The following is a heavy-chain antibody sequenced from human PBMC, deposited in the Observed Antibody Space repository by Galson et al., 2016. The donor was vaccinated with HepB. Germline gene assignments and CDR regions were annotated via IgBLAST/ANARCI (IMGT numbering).Heavy chain of an antibody. CDR3: ARDKNERGYSYGNFDY. J-gene: IGHJ4*02. CDR2: IHYSGST. D-gene: IGHD5-18*01. Sequence: TLSLTCTVSGGSISSGGYYWSWIRQHPGKGLEWIGYIHYSGSTYYNPSLESRVSISVDTSKNQFSLKLSSVTAADTAVYYCARDKNERGYSYGNFDYWGQGALVTVSS. V-gene: IGHV4-31*03. CDR1: GGSISSGGYY.